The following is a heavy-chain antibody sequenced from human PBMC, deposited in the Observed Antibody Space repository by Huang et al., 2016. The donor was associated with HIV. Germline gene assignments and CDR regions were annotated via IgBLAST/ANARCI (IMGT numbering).Heavy chain of an antibody. Sequence: QMRFQESGPGLVKPSGTLSLTCNVSGGSINTGRYYWGWIRQPPGTGLEWVGSIYSSVIMVYGPSLKGRLPMSADTSKIQFSLILSSVTAADTAIYYCARNHDFWRGRMFAISYFDVWGRGTLVTVAS. D-gene: IGHD3-3*01. CDR2: IYSSVIM. CDR3: ARNHDFWRGRMFAISYFDV. V-gene: IGHV4-39*01. J-gene: IGHJ2*01. CDR1: GGSINTGRYY.